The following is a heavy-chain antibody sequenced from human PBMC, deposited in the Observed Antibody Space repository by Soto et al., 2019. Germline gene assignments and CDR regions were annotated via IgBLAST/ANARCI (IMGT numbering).Heavy chain of an antibody. D-gene: IGHD6-13*01. CDR2: ISGSGGST. CDR1: GFTFSSYA. V-gene: IGHV3-23*01. J-gene: IGHJ6*02. Sequence: PGGSLRLSCAASGFTFSSYAMSWVRQAPGKGLEWVSAISGSGGSTYYADSVKGRFTISRDNDKNSLFLQMNSLRPEDTAVYFCARDSLSSNWPPYVGMDGWGLGTTVTVSS. CDR3: ARDSLSSNWPPYVGMDG.